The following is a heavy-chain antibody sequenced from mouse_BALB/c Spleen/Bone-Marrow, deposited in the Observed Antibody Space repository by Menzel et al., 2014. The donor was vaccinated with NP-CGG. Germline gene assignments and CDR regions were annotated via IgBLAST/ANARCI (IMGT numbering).Heavy chain of an antibody. V-gene: IGHV5-12*02. CDR2: ISNGGGST. D-gene: IGHD2-14*01. Sequence: EVQRVESGGGIVQPGGSLKLSCATSGFTFSDYYMYWVRQTPEKRLEWVAYISNGGGSTYYPDTVKGRFTISRDNAKNTLYLQMSRLKSEDTAMYYCARQNYRGAMDYWGQGTSVTVSS. CDR3: ARQNYRGAMDY. CDR1: GFTFSDYY. J-gene: IGHJ4*01.